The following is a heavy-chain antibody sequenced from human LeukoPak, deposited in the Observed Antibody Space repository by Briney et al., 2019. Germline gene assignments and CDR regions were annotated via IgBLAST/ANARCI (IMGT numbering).Heavy chain of an antibody. CDR3: ARAAAGRAYYHYGMDV. V-gene: IGHV3-53*01. Sequence: GGSLRLSGAAFGFTVRSDDMNWVRQAPGKGLEWVSILDSDGSPSYADSVKGRFTISRDNSKNTLDLQMNSLRAEDTAVYYCARAAAGRAYYHYGMDVWGQGTTVTVSS. CDR1: GFTVRSDD. J-gene: IGHJ6*02. CDR2: LDSDGSP. D-gene: IGHD6-13*01.